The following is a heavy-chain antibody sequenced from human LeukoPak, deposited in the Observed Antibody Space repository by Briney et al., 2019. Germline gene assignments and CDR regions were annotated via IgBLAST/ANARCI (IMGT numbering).Heavy chain of an antibody. V-gene: IGHV3-23*01. CDR1: GFTFSSYS. Sequence: TGGSLRLSCAASGFTFSSYSMNWVRQAPGKGLEWVSAISGSGGSTYYADSVKGRFTISRDNSKNTLYLQMHSLRAEDTAVYYCAKVLNYYDSLDYWGQGTLVTVSS. CDR2: ISGSGGST. D-gene: IGHD3-22*01. CDR3: AKVLNYYDSLDY. J-gene: IGHJ4*02.